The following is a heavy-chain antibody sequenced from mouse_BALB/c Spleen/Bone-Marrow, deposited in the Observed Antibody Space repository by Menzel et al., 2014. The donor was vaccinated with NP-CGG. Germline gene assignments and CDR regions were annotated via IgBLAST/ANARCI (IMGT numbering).Heavy chain of an antibody. V-gene: IGHV14-3*02. CDR2: IDPANGNT. CDR3: ASYYYGRSSFTY. Sequence: VQLKESGAELVKPGASVKLSCTASGFNIKDTYMHWVKQRPEQGLGWIGRIDPANGNTKYDPKFQGKATITADTSSNTAYLQLSSLTSEDTAVYYCASYYYGRSSFTYWGQGTLVTVSA. J-gene: IGHJ3*01. D-gene: IGHD1-1*01. CDR1: GFNIKDTY.